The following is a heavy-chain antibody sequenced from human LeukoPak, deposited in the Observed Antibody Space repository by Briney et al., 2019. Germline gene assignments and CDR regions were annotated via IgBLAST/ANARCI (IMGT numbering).Heavy chain of an antibody. CDR2: INPNSGGT. V-gene: IGHV1-2*02. CDR1: GYTFTGYY. CDR3: AREPVAVAGTGLYY. J-gene: IGHJ4*02. D-gene: IGHD6-19*01. Sequence: ASVNVSCKASGYTFTGYYMHWVRQAPGQGLEWMGWINPNSGGTNYAQKFQGRVTMTRDTSTSTAYMELSRLRSDDTAVYYCAREPVAVAGTGLYYWGQGTLVTVSS.